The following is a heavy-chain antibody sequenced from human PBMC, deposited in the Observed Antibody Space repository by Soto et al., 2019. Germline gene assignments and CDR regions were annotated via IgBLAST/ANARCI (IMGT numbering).Heavy chain of an antibody. V-gene: IGHV3-53*01. J-gene: IGHJ4*02. Sequence: PGGSLRLSCAASGFTVSSNYMSWVRQAPGKGLEWVSVIYSGGSTYYADSVKGRFTISRDNSKNTLYLQMSSLRAEDTAVYYCARASPTGHFDYWGQGTLVTVSS. CDR3: ARASPTGHFDY. CDR1: GFTVSSNY. CDR2: IYSGGST.